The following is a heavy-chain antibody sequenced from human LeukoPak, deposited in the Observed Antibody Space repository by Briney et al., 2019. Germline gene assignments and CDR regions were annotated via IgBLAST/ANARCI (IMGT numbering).Heavy chain of an antibody. CDR1: GFTFSSYA. V-gene: IGHV3-30-3*01. CDR3: ARVSYCTSGVCYPDYYYGMDV. J-gene: IGHJ6*02. D-gene: IGHD2-8*01. Sequence: GGSLRLSCAASGFTFSSYAMHWVRQAPGKGLEWVAVISYDGSNKYYADSVKGRFTISRDNSKNTLYLQMNSLRAEDTAVYYCARVSYCTSGVCYPDYYYGMDVWGQGTTVTVSS. CDR2: ISYDGSNK.